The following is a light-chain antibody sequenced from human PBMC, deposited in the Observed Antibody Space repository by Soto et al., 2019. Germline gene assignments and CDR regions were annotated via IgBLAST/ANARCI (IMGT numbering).Light chain of an antibody. V-gene: IGKV3-15*01. Sequence: EIVLTQSPGTLSLSPVERATLSCRASQSVSNNYLAWYQQKPGQAPRLLIYGASARATGIPARFSGSGSGTELTLTISSLQSEDFAVYYCQQYNNWPWTFGQGTKVDI. J-gene: IGKJ1*01. CDR2: GAS. CDR1: QSVSNN. CDR3: QQYNNWPWT.